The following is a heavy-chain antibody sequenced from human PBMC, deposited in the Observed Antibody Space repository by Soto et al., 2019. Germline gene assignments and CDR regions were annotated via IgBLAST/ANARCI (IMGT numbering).Heavy chain of an antibody. V-gene: IGHV3-30*18. CDR2: ISYDGSRK. Sequence: QVQRVESGGGVVQPGTSLTLSCSASGFIFSNYGMHWVRQAPGKGLEWVSIISYDGSRKHYIDSVKGRFTISRDNSKNTLDLQMNSLRAEDTAVYYCAKDIHPGRDTYHYGADYWGQGTLVAVSS. J-gene: IGHJ4*02. CDR3: AKDIHPGRDTYHYGADY. D-gene: IGHD5-12*01. CDR1: GFIFSNYG.